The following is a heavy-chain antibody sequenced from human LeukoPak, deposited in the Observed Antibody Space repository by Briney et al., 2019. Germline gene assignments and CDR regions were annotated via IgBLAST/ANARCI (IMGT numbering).Heavy chain of an antibody. CDR3: ARRRDLYSGSYYPFDY. V-gene: IGHV5-51*01. D-gene: IGHD1-26*01. CDR1: GYDFTNYW. Sequence: GESLKISCKISGYDFTNYWIGWVRQMPGKGLEWMGIIYPGDSETRYSPSFQGQVTISADKSISTAYLQWSSLKASDTAMYYCARRRDLYSGSYYPFDYWGQGTLVTVSS. CDR2: IYPGDSET. J-gene: IGHJ4*02.